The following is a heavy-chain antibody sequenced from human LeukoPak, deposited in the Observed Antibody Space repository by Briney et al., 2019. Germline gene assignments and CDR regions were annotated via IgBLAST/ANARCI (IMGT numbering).Heavy chain of an antibody. CDR1: GFTFSSYA. CDR2: ISGSGGST. Sequence: GGSLRLSCAASGFTFSSYAMRWVRQAPGKGLEWVSAISGSGGSTYYADSVKGRFTISRDNSKNTLYLQMNSLRAEDTAVYYCAKVRAAGTEFDYWGQGTLVTVSS. D-gene: IGHD6-13*01. J-gene: IGHJ4*02. CDR3: AKVRAAGTEFDY. V-gene: IGHV3-23*01.